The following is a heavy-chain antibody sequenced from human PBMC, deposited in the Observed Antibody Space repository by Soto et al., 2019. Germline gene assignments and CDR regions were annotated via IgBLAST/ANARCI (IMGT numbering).Heavy chain of an antibody. V-gene: IGHV1-2*04. J-gene: IGHJ3*02. CDR2: INPNSGGT. CDR3: ARDLASGDAFDI. CDR1: GYTFTGYY. Sequence: ASVKVSCKASGYTFTGYYMHWVRQAPGQGLEWMGWINPNSGGTNYAQKFQGWVPMTRDTSISTAYMELSRLRSADTAVYYCARDLASGDAFDIWGQGTMVTVSS. D-gene: IGHD7-27*01.